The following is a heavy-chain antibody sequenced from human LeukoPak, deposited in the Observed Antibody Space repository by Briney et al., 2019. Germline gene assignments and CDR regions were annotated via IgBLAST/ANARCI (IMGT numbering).Heavy chain of an antibody. CDR1: GGSISSYY. CDR3: ARQYTFDL. V-gene: IGHV4-59*08. Sequence: SETLSLTCTVPGGSISSYYWSWIRQPPGKGLEWIGYIYYSGSTNYNPSLKSRVTISVDTSKNQFSLQLTSVTAAGTAVYYCARQYTFDLWGRGTMVSVS. J-gene: IGHJ3*01. CDR2: IYYSGST. D-gene: IGHD5-12*01.